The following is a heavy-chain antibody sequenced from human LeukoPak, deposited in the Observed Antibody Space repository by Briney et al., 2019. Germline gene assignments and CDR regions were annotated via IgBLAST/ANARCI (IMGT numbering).Heavy chain of an antibody. V-gene: IGHV3-48*01. CDR1: GFTFSSYS. Sequence: PGWSLRLSCAASGFTFSSYSMNWVRQAAGKGLEWVSDISSSSSTIYYADSVKGRFTMSRDNAKNSLYLQMNSLRAEDPAVYYCPRDLVYDFWSGFYGMQLWRQGPTVPVPS. CDR3: PRDLVYDFWSGFYGMQL. D-gene: IGHD3-3*01. J-gene: IGHJ6*01. CDR2: ISSSSSTI.